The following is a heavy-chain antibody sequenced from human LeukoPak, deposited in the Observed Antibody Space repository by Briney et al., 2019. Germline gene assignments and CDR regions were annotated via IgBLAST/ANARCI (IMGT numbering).Heavy chain of an antibody. J-gene: IGHJ4*02. CDR1: GFTFSSYG. V-gene: IGHV3-30*02. CDR3: ARDYPGWYGTYYFDY. D-gene: IGHD6-19*01. Sequence: PGGSLRLSCAASGFTFSSYGMHWVRQAPGKGLEWVAFIRYDGSNKYYADSVKGRFTISRDNSKNTLYLQMNSLRAEDTAVYYCARDYPGWYGTYYFDYWGQGTLVTASS. CDR2: IRYDGSNK.